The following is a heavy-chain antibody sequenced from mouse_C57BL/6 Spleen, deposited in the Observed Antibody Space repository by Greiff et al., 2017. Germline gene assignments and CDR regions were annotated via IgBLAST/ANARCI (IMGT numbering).Heavy chain of an antibody. D-gene: IGHD4-1*01. CDR2: ISSGSSTN. CDR1: GFTFSDYG. CDR3: ARNWVYAMDY. Sequence: EVKLVESGGGLVKPGGSLKLSCAASGFTFSDYGMHWVRQAPEKGLEWVAYISSGSSTNYYADTVKGRFTLSRDNAKNTLFLQMTSLRSEDTAMYYCARNWVYAMDYWGQGTSVTVSS. V-gene: IGHV5-17*01. J-gene: IGHJ4*01.